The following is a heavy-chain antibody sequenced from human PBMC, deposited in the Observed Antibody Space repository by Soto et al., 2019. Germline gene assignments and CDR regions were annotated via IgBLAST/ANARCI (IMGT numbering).Heavy chain of an antibody. Sequence: QVQLQESGPGLVKPSETLSLTCTVSGGSISSYYWSWIRQPPGKGLEWIGYIYYSGSTNYNPSLKSRDTPSVATSNNRCSLKLSSATPADTAVYYCAGETGGGGYWGQGTLVTVSS. CDR3: AGETGGGGY. J-gene: IGHJ4*02. CDR2: IYYSGST. D-gene: IGHD7-27*01. CDR1: GGSISSYY. V-gene: IGHV4-59*01.